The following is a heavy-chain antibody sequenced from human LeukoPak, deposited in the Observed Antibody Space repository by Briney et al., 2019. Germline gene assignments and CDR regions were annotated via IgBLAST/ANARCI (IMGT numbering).Heavy chain of an antibody. CDR2: IYHSGST. Sequence: PSETLSLTCAVSGGSISSSNWWSWVRQPPGKGLEWIGEIYHSGSTNYNPSLKSRVTISVDTSKNQFSLKLSSVTAADTAVYYCARERRGGIAARPYYFDYWGQGTLVTVSS. V-gene: IGHV4-4*02. D-gene: IGHD6-6*01. J-gene: IGHJ4*02. CDR1: GGSISSSNW. CDR3: ARERRGGIAARPYYFDY.